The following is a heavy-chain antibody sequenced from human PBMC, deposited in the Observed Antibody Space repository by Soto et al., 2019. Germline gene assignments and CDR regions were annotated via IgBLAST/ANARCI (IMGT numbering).Heavy chain of an antibody. CDR2: IYPGDSDT. D-gene: IGHD2-21*01. J-gene: IGHJ4*02. V-gene: IGHV5-51*01. CDR1: GYDFTTYW. Sequence: GESLKISCQGSGYDFTTYWIAWVRQMPGKGLEWMGIIYPGDSDTRYSPSFRGQVTMSADKSISTAYLHWRSLKASDTAMYYCARRDGYWGQGNLVTVSS. CDR3: ARRDGY.